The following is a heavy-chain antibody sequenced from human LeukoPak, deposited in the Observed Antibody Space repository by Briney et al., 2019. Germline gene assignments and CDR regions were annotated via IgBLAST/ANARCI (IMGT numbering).Heavy chain of an antibody. Sequence: PGGSLRLSCAASEFSFSSYSMNWVRQAPGKGLEWVSSISSSSSWIFYADSVKGRFTISRDNAKNSLFLQMTSLRAEDTAVYYCVRVNGYCSSTSCLGGFDSWGQGTLVTVSS. CDR1: EFSFSSYS. J-gene: IGHJ4*02. CDR2: ISSSSSWI. V-gene: IGHV3-21*01. CDR3: VRVNGYCSSTSCLGGFDS. D-gene: IGHD2-2*03.